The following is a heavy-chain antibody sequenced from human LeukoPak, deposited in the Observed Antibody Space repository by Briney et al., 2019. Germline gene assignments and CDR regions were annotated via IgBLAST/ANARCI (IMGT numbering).Heavy chain of an antibody. CDR1: GGSFSGYY. CDR2: INHSGST. D-gene: IGHD3-10*01. V-gene: IGHV4-34*01. Sequence: SETLSLTCAVYGGSFSGYYWTWIRQPPGKGLEWIGEINHSGSTKYNPSLKSRVTISVDTFKNQFSLKLSSVTAADTAMYYCASPGGDEYYYGSGSQPRDYWGQGTLVTVSS. CDR3: ASPGGDEYYYGSGSQPRDY. J-gene: IGHJ4*02.